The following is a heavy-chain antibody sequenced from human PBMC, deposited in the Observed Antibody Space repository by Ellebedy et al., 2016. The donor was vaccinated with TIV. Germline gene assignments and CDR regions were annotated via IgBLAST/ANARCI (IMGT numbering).Heavy chain of an antibody. V-gene: IGHV1-18*04. J-gene: IGHJ4*02. CDR2: ISADNGNT. CDR1: GYTFTNYG. CDR3: ARDFERQWLALNY. D-gene: IGHD6-19*01. Sequence: AASVKVSCKASGYTFTNYGISWVRQAPGQGLEWMGWISADNGNTNYAQKLQGRVTMTTDTSTSTAYMELRSLRSDDTAVYYCARDFERQWLALNYWGQGTLVTVSS.